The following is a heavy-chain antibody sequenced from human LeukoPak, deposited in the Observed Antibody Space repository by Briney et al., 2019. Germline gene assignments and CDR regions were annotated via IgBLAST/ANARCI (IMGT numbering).Heavy chain of an antibody. CDR3: ASGGIAALVDFDY. D-gene: IGHD6-13*01. J-gene: IGHJ4*02. Sequence: SVKVSCKASGGTFSSYAISWVRQAPGQGLEWMGGIIPIFGTANYAQKFQGRVTITTDESTSTAYMELSSLRSEDTAVYYCASGGIAALVDFDYWAREPWSPSPQ. V-gene: IGHV1-69*05. CDR2: IIPIFGTA. CDR1: GGTFSSYA.